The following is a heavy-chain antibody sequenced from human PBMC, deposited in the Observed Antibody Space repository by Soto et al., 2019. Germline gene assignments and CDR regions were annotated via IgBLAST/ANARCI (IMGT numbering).Heavy chain of an antibody. CDR3: ARGETPITIFGDDYYGMDV. CDR2: MNPNSGNT. Sequence: ASVKVSCTASGYTFTSYDSNWVRQATGQGLEWMGWMNPNSGNTGYAQKFQGRVTMTRNTSISTAYMELSSPRSEDTAVYYCARGETPITIFGDDYYGMDVWGQGTTVTVSS. CDR1: GYTFTSYD. V-gene: IGHV1-8*01. D-gene: IGHD3-3*01. J-gene: IGHJ6*02.